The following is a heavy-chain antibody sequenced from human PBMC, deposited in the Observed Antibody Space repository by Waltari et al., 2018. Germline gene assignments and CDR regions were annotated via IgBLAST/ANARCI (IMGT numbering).Heavy chain of an antibody. CDR2: INRDGSST. D-gene: IGHD3-22*01. J-gene: IGHJ3*02. V-gene: IGHV3-74*01. Sequence: EAQLVESGGGLVQPGGSLRLSCGASGFTFSIYWMHWVHQTPGKGLVWVSRINRDGSSTNYADSVKGRFTIFRDNAKNTLYLQMNSLRAEDTAVYFCSTSLAGDGSGYDAFDIWGQGTMVTVSS. CDR3: STSLAGDGSGYDAFDI. CDR1: GFTFSIYW.